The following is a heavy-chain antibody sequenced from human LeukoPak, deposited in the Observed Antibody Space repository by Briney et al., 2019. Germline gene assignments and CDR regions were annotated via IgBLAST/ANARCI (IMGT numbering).Heavy chain of an antibody. Sequence: GASVKVSCKASGGTFSNYAFSWVRQVPGQGLEWMGWISAYNYNTNYAQKFQGRLTMTTDPSTNTGYMELRSLRSDDTAVYYCARDDGLGYCSSMTCYVFDYWGQGTLVTVSS. V-gene: IGHV1-18*01. D-gene: IGHD2-2*01. CDR2: ISAYNYNT. J-gene: IGHJ4*02. CDR3: ARDDGLGYCSSMTCYVFDY. CDR1: GGTFSNYA.